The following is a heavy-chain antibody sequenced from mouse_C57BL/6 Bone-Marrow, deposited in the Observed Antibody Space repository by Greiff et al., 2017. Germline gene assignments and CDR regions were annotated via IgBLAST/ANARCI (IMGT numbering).Heavy chain of an antibody. Sequence: EVKLMESEGGLVQPGSSMKLSCTASGFTFSDYYMAWVRQVPEKGLEWVANINYDGSSTYYLDSLKSRFIISRDNAKNILYLQMSSLKSEDTATYYCARDSNYLYWYFDVWGTGTTVTVSS. CDR1: GFTFSDYY. D-gene: IGHD2-5*01. CDR2: INYDGSST. V-gene: IGHV5-16*01. CDR3: ARDSNYLYWYFDV. J-gene: IGHJ1*03.